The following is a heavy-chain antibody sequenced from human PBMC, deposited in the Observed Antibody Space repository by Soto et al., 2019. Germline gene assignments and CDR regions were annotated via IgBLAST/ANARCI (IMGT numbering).Heavy chain of an antibody. V-gene: IGHV1-46*01. CDR1: GYTFTSYY. CDR3: ARGPIVATITFYGMDV. J-gene: IGHJ6*02. D-gene: IGHD5-12*01. CDR2: INPSGGST. Sequence: ASVKVSCKASGYTFTSYYMHWVRRAPGQGLEWMGIINPSGGSTSYAQKFQGRVTMTRDTSTSTVYMELSSLRSEDTAVYYCARGPIVATITFYGMDVWGQGTTVTVSS.